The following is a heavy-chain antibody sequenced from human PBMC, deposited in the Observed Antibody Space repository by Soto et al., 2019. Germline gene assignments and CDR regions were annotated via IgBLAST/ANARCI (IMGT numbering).Heavy chain of an antibody. J-gene: IGHJ3*02. V-gene: IGHV1-46*01. CDR2: INPSGGTT. CDR3: ARSTTTPGFDI. CDR1: GYTFTSYF. Sequence: QVQLVQSGAEVKKPGASVKVSCKASGYTFTSYFIHWVRQAPGQGLEWMGIINPSGGTTTYAEKFQGRVTMSRDTSTSTVYRELSSLRSEDTAVFYCARSTTTPGFDIWGHGTMVTVSS. D-gene: IGHD4-4*01.